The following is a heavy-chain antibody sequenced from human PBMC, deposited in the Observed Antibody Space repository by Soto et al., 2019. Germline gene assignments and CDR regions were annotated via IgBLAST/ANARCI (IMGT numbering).Heavy chain of an antibody. D-gene: IGHD2-15*01. CDR1: GYTFTSYG. J-gene: IGHJ4*02. CDR2: ISAYNGNT. V-gene: IGHV1-18*01. Sequence: QVQLVQSGAEVKKPGASVKVSCKASGYTFTSYGVSWVRQAPGLGLEWMGWISAYNGNTNYAQKLQGRVTMTTDTSTSPAYMELRSLRSDDTVVYFCARVASEDIVVVVAATGPFDYWGQGTLVTVSS. CDR3: ARVASEDIVVVVAATGPFDY.